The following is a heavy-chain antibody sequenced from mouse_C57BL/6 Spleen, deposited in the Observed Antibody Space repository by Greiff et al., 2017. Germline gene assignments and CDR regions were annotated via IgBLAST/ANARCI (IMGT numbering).Heavy chain of an antibody. V-gene: IGHV1-53*01. CDR1: GYTFTSYW. CDR2: INPSNGGT. D-gene: IGHD2-2*01. J-gene: IGHJ4*01. Sequence: QVQLQQPGTELVKPGASVKLSCKASGYTFTSYWMHWVKQRPGQGLEWIGNINPSNGGTNYNEKFKSKATLTVDKSSSTAYMQLSSLTSEDSAVYYCAGYYGYDRGYYYAMDYWGQGTSVTVSS. CDR3: AGYYGYDRGYYYAMDY.